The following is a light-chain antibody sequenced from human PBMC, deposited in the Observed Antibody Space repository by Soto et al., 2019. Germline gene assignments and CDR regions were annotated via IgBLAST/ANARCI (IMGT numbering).Light chain of an antibody. V-gene: IGKV1-5*01. CDR2: GAS. CDR3: QQYDSYST. Sequence: DIQMTQSPSTLSASVGDRVTITCRASQSISTWLAWYQQKPGKAPKLLIFGASSLQSGVPSRFSGSGSGTEFTLTISSLQPDDVATYYCQQYDSYSTFGQGTKVEIK. CDR1: QSISTW. J-gene: IGKJ1*01.